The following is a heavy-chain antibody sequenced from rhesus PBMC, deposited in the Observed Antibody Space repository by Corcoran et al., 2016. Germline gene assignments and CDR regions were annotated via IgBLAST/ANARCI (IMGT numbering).Heavy chain of an antibody. D-gene: IGHD4-29*01. Sequence: QVKLQQWGEGLVKPSETLSLTCAVYGGSITGYYWSWNRQPPGKGLGWIGNIDGNSASTNYNPSLKNRVTISKDTSKNQFSLKLSSVTAADTAVYYCARERPLYGNSLDVWGRGVLVTVSS. J-gene: IGHJ5-2*02. CDR1: GGSITGYY. V-gene: IGHV4-73*01. CDR2: IDGNSAST. CDR3: ARERPLYGNSLDV.